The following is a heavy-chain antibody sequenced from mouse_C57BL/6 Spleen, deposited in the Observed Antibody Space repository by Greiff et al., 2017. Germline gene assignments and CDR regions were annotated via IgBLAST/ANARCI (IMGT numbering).Heavy chain of an antibody. V-gene: IGHV1-80*01. J-gene: IGHJ3*01. Sequence: VQLQQSGAELVKPGASVKISCKASGYAFSSYWMNWVKQRPGKGLEWIGQIYPGDGDTNYNGKFKGKATLTADKSSSTADRQLSSLTSEDSAVYFCARRDYYGSSWFAYWGQGTLVTVSA. D-gene: IGHD1-1*01. CDR2: IYPGDGDT. CDR1: GYAFSSYW. CDR3: ARRDYYGSSWFAY.